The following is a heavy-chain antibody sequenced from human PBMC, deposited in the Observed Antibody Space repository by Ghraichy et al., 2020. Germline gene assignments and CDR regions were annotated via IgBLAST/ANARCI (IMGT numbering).Heavy chain of an antibody. V-gene: IGHV4-30-4*01. CDR3: ARGASYQLLSYYFDY. D-gene: IGHD2-2*01. J-gene: IGHJ4*02. CDR1: GGSISSGDYY. Sequence: SETLSLTCTVSGGSISSGDYYWSWIRQPPGKGPEWIGYIYYSGSTYYNPSLKSRVTISVDTSKNQFSLKLSSVTAADTAVDYCARGASYQLLSYYFDYWGQGTLVTVSS. CDR2: IYYSGST.